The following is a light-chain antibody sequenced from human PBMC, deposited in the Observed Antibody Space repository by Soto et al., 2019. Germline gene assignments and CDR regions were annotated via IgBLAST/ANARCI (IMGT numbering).Light chain of an antibody. V-gene: IGKV3-20*01. J-gene: IGKJ1*01. CDR3: QQYASYRT. Sequence: EIVLTQSPGTLSLSPGERVTLSCRASQSVDSRFLAWSKQKPGQAPRLFVYGASIRATGIPDRFSGSGSGTDFILRIRSLEPEDFAVYYYQQYASYRTFRQGTKVEMK. CDR1: QSVDSRF. CDR2: GAS.